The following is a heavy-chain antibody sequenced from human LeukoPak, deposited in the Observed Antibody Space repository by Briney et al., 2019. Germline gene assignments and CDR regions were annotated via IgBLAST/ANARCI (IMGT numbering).Heavy chain of an antibody. J-gene: IGHJ4*02. CDR2: INSDGSSR. D-gene: IGHD6-13*01. CDR3: ASASSHRIAAGGDY. V-gene: IGHV3-74*01. Sequence: GGSLRLSCAASGFTFSNYWMHWVRQAPGKGLVWVSRINSDGSSRNYADPVRGRFTISRDNAKNTLYLQTNSLRAEDTAVYYCASASSHRIAAGGDYWGQGTLVTVSS. CDR1: GFTFSNYW.